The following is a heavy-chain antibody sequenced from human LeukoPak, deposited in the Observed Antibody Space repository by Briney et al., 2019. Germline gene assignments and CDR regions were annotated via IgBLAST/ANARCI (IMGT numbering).Heavy chain of an antibody. J-gene: IGHJ5*02. CDR2: INAGNGNT. CDR3: ARDGDYCSGGSCSWVLGWFDP. CDR1: GYTFTSYA. Sequence: ASVKVSCKASGYTFTSYAMHWVRQAPGQRLEWMGWINAGNGNTKYSQKFQGRVTITRDTSASTAYMELSSLRSEDTAVYYCARDGDYCSGGSCSWVLGWFDPWGQGTLVTVSS. V-gene: IGHV1-3*01. D-gene: IGHD2-15*01.